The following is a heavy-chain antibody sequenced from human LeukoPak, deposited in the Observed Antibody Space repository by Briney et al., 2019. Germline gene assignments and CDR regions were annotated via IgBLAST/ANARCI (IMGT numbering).Heavy chain of an antibody. CDR3: AKRGHSYGDFDY. CDR1: GGTFSSYA. J-gene: IGHJ4*02. D-gene: IGHD5-18*01. V-gene: IGHV1-8*02. CDR2: VDPNSDDT. Sequence: GSSVKVSCKASGGTFSSYAISWVRQAPGQGLEWVGWVDPNSDDTGYAQKFQGRVTMTRNTSISTAYMELNSLRSEDTAVYYCAKRGHSYGDFDYWGQGTLVTVSP.